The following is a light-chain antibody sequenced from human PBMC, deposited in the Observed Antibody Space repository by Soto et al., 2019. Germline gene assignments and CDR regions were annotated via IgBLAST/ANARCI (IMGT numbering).Light chain of an antibody. CDR1: QRVSSN. Sequence: EIVMTQSPATLSVSPGERVTLSCRASQRVSSNLAWYQQKPGQAPRLLIYEIFMRATGVPARFSGSGSGTEFTLTINSLQSEDFAVYYCKQYNNWYAFGQGTKLEIK. CDR3: KQYNNWYA. CDR2: EIF. J-gene: IGKJ2*01. V-gene: IGKV3-15*01.